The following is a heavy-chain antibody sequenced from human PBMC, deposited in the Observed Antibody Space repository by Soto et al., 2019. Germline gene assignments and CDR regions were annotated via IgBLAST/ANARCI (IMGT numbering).Heavy chain of an antibody. D-gene: IGHD6-19*01. CDR2: TIPIFGTA. CDR1: GGTFSSYA. J-gene: IGHJ4*02. V-gene: IGHV1-69*13. CDR3: ARGVIAVAQYYFDY. Sequence: ASVKVSCKASGGTFSSYAISWVRQAPGQGLEWMGGTIPIFGTANYAQKFQGRVTITADESTSTAYMELSSLRSEDTAVYYCARGVIAVAQYYFDYWGQGTLVTVSS.